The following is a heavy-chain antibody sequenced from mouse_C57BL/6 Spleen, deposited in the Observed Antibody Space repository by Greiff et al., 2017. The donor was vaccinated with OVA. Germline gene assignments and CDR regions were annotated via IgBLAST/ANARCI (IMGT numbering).Heavy chain of an antibody. CDR3: VSSSWYFDV. Sequence: EVKLVESGGGLVQPKGSLKLSCAASGFSFNTYAMNWVRQAPGKGLEWVARIRSKSNNYATYYADSVKDRFTISRDDSESMLYLQMNNLKTEDTAMYYCVSSSWYFDVWGTGTTVTVSS. J-gene: IGHJ1*03. V-gene: IGHV10-1*01. D-gene: IGHD1-3*01. CDR2: IRSKSNNYAT. CDR1: GFSFNTYA.